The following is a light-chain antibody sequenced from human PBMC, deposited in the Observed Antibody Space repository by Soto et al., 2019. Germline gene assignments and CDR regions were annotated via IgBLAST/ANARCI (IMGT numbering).Light chain of an antibody. J-gene: IGLJ1*01. CDR1: SSDVGGYKY. V-gene: IGLV2-14*01. CDR2: EFS. Sequence: QYVLTQPASVSGSPGQSISIACTGPSSDVGGYKYVSWYQQHPGKALKLMLYEFSNRPSGVSNRFSGSKSGNTASLTISGLQAEDEADYYCSSYSSSSTLVFGTGTKLTVL. CDR3: SSYSSSSTLV.